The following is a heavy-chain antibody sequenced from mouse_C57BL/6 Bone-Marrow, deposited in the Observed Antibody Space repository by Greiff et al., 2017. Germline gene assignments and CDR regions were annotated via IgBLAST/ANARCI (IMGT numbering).Heavy chain of an antibody. D-gene: IGHD1-1*01. CDR2: IYPRSGNT. CDR1: GYTFTSYG. Sequence: QVQLQQSGAELARPGASVKLSCKASGYTFTSYGISWVKQRTGQGLEWIGEIYPRSGNTYYNEKFKGKATLTADKSSSTAYMELRSLTSEDSAVYFCEGSSYPWFAYWGQGTLVTVSA. J-gene: IGHJ3*01. V-gene: IGHV1-81*01. CDR3: EGSSYPWFAY.